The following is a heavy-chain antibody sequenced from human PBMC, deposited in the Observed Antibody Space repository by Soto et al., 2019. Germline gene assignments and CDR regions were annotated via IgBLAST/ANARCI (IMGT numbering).Heavy chain of an antibody. CDR2: IIPILRTV. J-gene: IGHJ6*02. CDR1: GGTFSNFA. CDR3: AGDSLVPSAAEFYYDMDV. V-gene: IGHV1-69*13. D-gene: IGHD3-10*01. Sequence: ASVKVSCKASGGTFSNFAISWVRQAPGQRPEWVGGIIPILRTVTYAQELEGRVIITADDSTSIAYMELNNLRSDDTAVYYCAGDSLVPSAAEFYYDMDVWGQGTPVTVSS.